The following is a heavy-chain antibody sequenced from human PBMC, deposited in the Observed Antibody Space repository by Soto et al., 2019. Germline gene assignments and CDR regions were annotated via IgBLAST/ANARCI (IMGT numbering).Heavy chain of an antibody. CDR1: GFTFSDYY. CDR2: ISGNGVNT. V-gene: IGHV3-64*01. D-gene: IGHD3-9*01. Sequence: VQLVESGGDLVQPGGSLRLSCAASGFTFSDYYISWVRQAPGSGPEFVSSISGNGVNTYFGNSVKDRFTISRDNCKNTVALQMGSLRAEDTAVYNCASGNSAHWFRGQGTLVTVSS. CDR3: ASGNSAHWF. J-gene: IGHJ4*02.